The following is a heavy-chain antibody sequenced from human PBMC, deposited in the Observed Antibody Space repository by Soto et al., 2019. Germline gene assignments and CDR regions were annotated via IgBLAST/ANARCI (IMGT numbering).Heavy chain of an antibody. CDR2: ISWNSGDV. CDR3: ARAPSVVTHWFNP. V-gene: IGHV3-9*01. J-gene: IGHJ5*02. D-gene: IGHD3-22*01. Sequence: EVQLVESGGGLVQPGRSLRLYCAASGFMFDDFAMHWVRQAPGKGLEWVSGISWNSGDVAYADSVKGRFTISRDNAKHSVYLHLHSLRPEDTALHYCARAPSVVTHWFNPWGQGTLVSVSS. CDR1: GFMFDDFA.